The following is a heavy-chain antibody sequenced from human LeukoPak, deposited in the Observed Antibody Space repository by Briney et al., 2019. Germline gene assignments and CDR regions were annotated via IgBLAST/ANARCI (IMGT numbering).Heavy chain of an antibody. D-gene: IGHD2-15*01. CDR2: LYYSGSN. J-gene: IGHJ6*02. Sequence: SDTLSLTCTLSAPSISSYYGRCIRQPPGKGREWLGYLYYSGSNNYNPPLKTRATISVDTSKNQFSLKLSSVTAADTAVYYGARGYSIGDIDYGMEVWGQGATVTVSS. V-gene: IGHV4-59*07. CDR1: APSISSYY. CDR3: ARGYSIGDIDYGMEV.